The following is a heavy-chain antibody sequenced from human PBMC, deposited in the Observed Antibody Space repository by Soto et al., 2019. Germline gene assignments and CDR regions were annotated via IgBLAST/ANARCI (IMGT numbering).Heavy chain of an antibody. V-gene: IGHV1-69*02. CDR3: ARFRGSYGMDV. J-gene: IGHJ6*02. D-gene: IGHD3-10*01. CDR1: GGTFSSYT. Sequence: SVKVSCKGSGGTFSSYTISWVRQAPGQGLEWMGRIIPILGIANHAQKFQGRVTITADKSTSTAYMELSGLSSEDTAVYYCARFRGSYGMDVWGQGTTVTVS. CDR2: IIPILGIA.